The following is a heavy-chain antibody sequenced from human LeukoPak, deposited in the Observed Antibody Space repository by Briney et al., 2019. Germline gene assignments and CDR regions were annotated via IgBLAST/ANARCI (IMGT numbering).Heavy chain of an antibody. D-gene: IGHD6-13*01. CDR1: GGSISSSDW. CDR2: IYHSGSA. CDR3: ARLSSRWYSAFDI. J-gene: IGHJ3*02. V-gene: IGHV4-4*02. Sequence: SETLSLTCAVSGGSISSSDWWSWVRQPPGKGLGYIGEIYHSGSANYNPSLKSRVTISVDKSKNQFSLKLNYVTAADTAVYYCARLSSRWYSAFDIWGQGTMVTVSS.